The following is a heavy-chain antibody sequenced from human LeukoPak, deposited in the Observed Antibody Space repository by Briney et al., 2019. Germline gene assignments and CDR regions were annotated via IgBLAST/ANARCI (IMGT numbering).Heavy chain of an antibody. J-gene: IGHJ4*02. D-gene: IGHD3-22*01. V-gene: IGHV3-11*01. Sequence: GGSLRLSCAASGFTFSDYYMNWIRQAPGKGLEWVSSISSSGSSIYYADSVKGRFTISRDNAKNSLYLQMNSLRAEDTAVYYCARDQYYDSSGYYGYWGQGTLVTVSS. CDR1: GFTFSDYY. CDR3: ARDQYYDSSGYYGY. CDR2: ISSSGSSI.